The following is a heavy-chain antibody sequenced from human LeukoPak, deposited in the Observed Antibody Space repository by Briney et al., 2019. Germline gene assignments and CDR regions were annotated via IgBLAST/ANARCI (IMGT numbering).Heavy chain of an antibody. CDR2: ISYDGSNK. V-gene: IGHV3-30-3*01. Sequence: GGSLRLSCAASGFTFSSYAMHWVRQAPGKGLEWVAVISYDGSNKYYADSVKGRFTISRDNSKNTLYLQMNSLRAEDTAVYYCAKVRAYSSSDAFDIWGQGTMVTVSS. CDR1: GFTFSSYA. CDR3: AKVRAYSSSDAFDI. J-gene: IGHJ3*02. D-gene: IGHD6-6*01.